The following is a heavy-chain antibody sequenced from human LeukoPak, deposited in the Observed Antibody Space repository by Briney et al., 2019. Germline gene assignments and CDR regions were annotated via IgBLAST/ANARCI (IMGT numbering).Heavy chain of an antibody. CDR1: GFTFSRYS. D-gene: IGHD6-19*01. CDR3: ARDAQWLVPEGYCFYMDV. J-gene: IGHJ6*03. Sequence: GGSLRLSCAGSGFTFSRYSMNWFRQAPGKGLERVSSISSSSSYIFYADSVKGRFTISRDNANNSLYLQMSSLRAEDTAVYYCARDAQWLVPEGYCFYMDVWGKGTTVTVSS. V-gene: IGHV3-21*01. CDR2: ISSSSSYI.